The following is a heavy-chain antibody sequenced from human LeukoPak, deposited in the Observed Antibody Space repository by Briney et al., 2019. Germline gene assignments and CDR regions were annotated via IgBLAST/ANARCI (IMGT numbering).Heavy chain of an antibody. J-gene: IGHJ4*02. Sequence: ESLTIPCKCSGYSFTSEWIAWVRPMPGKGLEWMGIIYPGDSDTRYSPSFQGQVTISADKSISTAYLQWSSLKASDSAMYYCARRYDRFDYWGQGTLVTVSS. CDR3: ARRYDRFDY. D-gene: IGHD1-1*01. CDR1: GYSFTSEW. CDR2: IYPGDSDT. V-gene: IGHV5-51*01.